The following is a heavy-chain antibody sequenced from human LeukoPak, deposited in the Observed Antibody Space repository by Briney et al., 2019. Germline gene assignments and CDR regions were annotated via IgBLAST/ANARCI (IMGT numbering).Heavy chain of an antibody. V-gene: IGHV1-2*02. CDR3: AAGEKVYVREDS. CDR2: INPNNGVT. CDR1: GYTFTGYY. D-gene: IGHD2-8*01. J-gene: IGHJ4*02. Sequence: ASVKVSCKAAGYTFTGYYMHWVRQAPGQGLEWMGRINPNNGVTNYAQKFQGRVTMTRDTSISTAYMELSSLRSDDKAGYYCAAGEKVYVREDSWGQGTLVTVSS.